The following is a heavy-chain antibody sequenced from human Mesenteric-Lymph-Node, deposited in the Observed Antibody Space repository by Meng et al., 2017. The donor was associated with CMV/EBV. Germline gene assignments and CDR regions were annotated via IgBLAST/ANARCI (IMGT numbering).Heavy chain of an antibody. CDR3: ARGPTSYYYDRSGYYYFDY. CDR1: GFTFSSYC. Sequence: ESLKISCAASGFTFSSYCMYWVRQAPGKGLVWVSRINTDESSTTYADSVKGRFTISRDNAKNTLYLQMNSLRAEDTAPYYCARGPTSYYYDRSGYYYFDYWGQGTLVTVSS. J-gene: IGHJ4*02. V-gene: IGHV3-74*03. CDR2: INTDESST. D-gene: IGHD3-22*01.